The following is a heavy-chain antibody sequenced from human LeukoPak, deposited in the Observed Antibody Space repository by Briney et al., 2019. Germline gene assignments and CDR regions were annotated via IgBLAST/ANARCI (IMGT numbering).Heavy chain of an antibody. CDR3: AKDKAAAGSRPNFDY. CDR2: ISGSGSGGST. Sequence: PGGSLRLSCAASGFTFSSSAMSWVRQAPGKGLEWVSNISGSGSGGSTYYADSVKGRFTISRDNSKNTLYLQMNSLRAEDTAVYYCAKDKAAAGSRPNFDYWGQGTLVTVSS. D-gene: IGHD6-13*01. J-gene: IGHJ4*02. CDR1: GFTFSSSA. V-gene: IGHV3-23*01.